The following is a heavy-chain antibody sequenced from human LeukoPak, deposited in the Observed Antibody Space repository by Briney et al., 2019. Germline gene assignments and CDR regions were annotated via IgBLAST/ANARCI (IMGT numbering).Heavy chain of an antibody. Sequence: GASVKVSCKASGGTFSSYAISWVRQAPGQGLEWMGRIIPIFGTANYAQKFQGRVTITTDESTSTAYMELSSLRSEDTAVYYCARGGRKQWLAHQGDCWGQGTLVTVSS. CDR1: GGTFSSYA. J-gene: IGHJ4*02. CDR3: ARGGRKQWLAHQGDC. V-gene: IGHV1-69*05. CDR2: IIPIFGTA. D-gene: IGHD6-19*01.